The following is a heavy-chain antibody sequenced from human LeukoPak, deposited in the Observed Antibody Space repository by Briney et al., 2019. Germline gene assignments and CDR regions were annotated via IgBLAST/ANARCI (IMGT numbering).Heavy chain of an antibody. D-gene: IGHD3-10*02. V-gene: IGHV4-39*01. Sequence: SETLSLTCTVSGDSISSGTYYWGWIRQPPGKGLEWIGNIYYNGGTYYSPSLKSRVTISIDTSKNQFSLKLSSVTAADTAVYYCARQGGYDYVNFDYWGQGTLVTVSS. CDR1: GDSISSGTYY. CDR2: IYYNGGT. CDR3: ARQGGYDYVNFDY. J-gene: IGHJ4*02.